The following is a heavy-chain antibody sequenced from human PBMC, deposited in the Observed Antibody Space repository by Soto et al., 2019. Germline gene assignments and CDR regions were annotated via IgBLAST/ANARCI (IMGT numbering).Heavy chain of an antibody. CDR1: GFTFSSYS. J-gene: IGHJ6*02. V-gene: IGHV3-21*01. Sequence: GGSLRLSXAASGFTFSSYSMNWVRQAPGKGLEWVSSISSSSSYIYYADSVKGRFTISRDNAKNSLYLQMNSLRAEDTAVYYCARDPSPGTIFGVVISYYYYGMDVWGQGTTVTVSS. CDR2: ISSSSSYI. CDR3: ARDPSPGTIFGVVISYYYYGMDV. D-gene: IGHD3-3*01.